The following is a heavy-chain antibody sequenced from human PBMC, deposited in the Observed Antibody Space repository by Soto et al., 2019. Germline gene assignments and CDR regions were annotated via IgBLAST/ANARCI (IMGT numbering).Heavy chain of an antibody. CDR3: AKDLQSYGDYDYYCYGMDV. CDR1: GFTFSTYG. Sequence: QVQLVESGGGEVQLGRSLTISYAASGFTFSTYGMHWVRQTPGKGLEWVAVISYDGTNKFYSDSVKGRFTISRDNFKNTLTLQMNSLRADDTAVYSCAKDLQSYGDYDYYCYGMDVWGLGTRVTVSS. CDR2: ISYDGTNK. D-gene: IGHD4-17*01. J-gene: IGHJ6*02. V-gene: IGHV3-30*18.